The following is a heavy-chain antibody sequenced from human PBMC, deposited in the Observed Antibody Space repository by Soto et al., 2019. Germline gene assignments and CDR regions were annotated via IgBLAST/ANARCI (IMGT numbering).Heavy chain of an antibody. CDR1: GFTFSSYA. CDR2: ISGSGGST. CDR3: AKETGVGRPYYYYGMDV. V-gene: IGHV3-23*01. Sequence: GSLVLACAASGFTFSSYAMSWVRQAPGKGLEWVSAISGSGGSTYYADSVKGRFTISRDNSKNTLYLQMNSLRAEDTAVYYCAKETGVGRPYYYYGMDVWGQGTTVTVS. D-gene: IGHD3-10*01. J-gene: IGHJ6*02.